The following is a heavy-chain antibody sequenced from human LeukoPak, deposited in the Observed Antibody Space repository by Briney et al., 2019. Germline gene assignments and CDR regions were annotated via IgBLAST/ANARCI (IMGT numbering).Heavy chain of an antibody. CDR3: AKGGSSSPRSTFDY. Sequence: GGSLRLSCAASGFTFSSYWMHWVRQAPGRGLVWVSHINGDGSTTSYADSVKGRFTISRDNAKNTVYLQMNSLRAEDTAVYYCAKGGSSSPRSTFDYWGQGTLLTVSS. J-gene: IGHJ4*02. D-gene: IGHD6-13*01. V-gene: IGHV3-74*01. CDR1: GFTFSSYW. CDR2: INGDGSTT.